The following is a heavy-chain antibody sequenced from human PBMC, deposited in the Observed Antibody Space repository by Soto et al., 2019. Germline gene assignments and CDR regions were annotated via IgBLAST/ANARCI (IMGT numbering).Heavy chain of an antibody. V-gene: IGHV3-74*01. CDR1: GFTFSSYW. CDR3: AREMYYYDSSGYPNWFDP. D-gene: IGHD3-22*01. CDR2: INSDGSST. Sequence: EVQLVESGGGLVQPGGSLRLSCAASGFTFSSYWMHWVRKAPGKGLVWVSRINSDGSSTSYADSVKGRFTISRDNAKNTLYLQMNSLRAEDTAVYYCAREMYYYDSSGYPNWFDPWGQGTLVTVSS. J-gene: IGHJ5*02.